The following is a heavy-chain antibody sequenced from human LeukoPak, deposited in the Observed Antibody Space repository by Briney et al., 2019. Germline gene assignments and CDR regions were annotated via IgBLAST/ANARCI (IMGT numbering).Heavy chain of an antibody. CDR1: GFTFTNAW. J-gene: IGHJ3*02. Sequence: GGSLRLSCAVSGFTFTNAWMNWVRQVPGKGLEWVGRIKSKPDGGTTDYAAPVKGRFTISRDDSKSIAYLQMNSLKTEDTAVYYCTRVAVQMTTVTPDAFDIWGQGTMVTVSS. CDR2: IKSKPDGGTT. V-gene: IGHV3-15*01. CDR3: TRVAVQMTTVTPDAFDI. D-gene: IGHD4-17*01.